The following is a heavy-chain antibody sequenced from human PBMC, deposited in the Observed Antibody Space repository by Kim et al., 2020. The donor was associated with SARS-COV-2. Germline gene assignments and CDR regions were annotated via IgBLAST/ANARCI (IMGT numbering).Heavy chain of an antibody. CDR1: GYTFTSYG. J-gene: IGHJ5*02. Sequence: ASVKVSCKASGYTFTSYGISWVRQAPGQGLEWMGWISAYNGYTNYAQKHQGRVTMTTDTSTSTAYMELRSLRSDDTAVYYCARGHRSGGYYTNWFDPWGQGTLVTVSS. D-gene: IGHD3-22*01. CDR3: ARGHRSGGYYTNWFDP. V-gene: IGHV1-18*01. CDR2: ISAYNGYT.